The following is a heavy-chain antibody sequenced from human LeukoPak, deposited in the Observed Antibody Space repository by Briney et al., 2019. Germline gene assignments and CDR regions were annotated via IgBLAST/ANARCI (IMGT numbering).Heavy chain of an antibody. V-gene: IGHV3-53*01. CDR2: TYRGGKT. CDR3: ARAQVTLRYYYYMDV. J-gene: IGHJ6*03. D-gene: IGHD5-18*01. Sequence: PGGSLRLSCVVSGFTVSDKYMSWVRQAPGKGLEWISLTYRGGKTSYADSVKGRFTISSDNSRNTLYLDMNSLRTEDTAVYYCARAQVTLRYYYYMDVWGKGTTVTISS. CDR1: GFTVSDKY.